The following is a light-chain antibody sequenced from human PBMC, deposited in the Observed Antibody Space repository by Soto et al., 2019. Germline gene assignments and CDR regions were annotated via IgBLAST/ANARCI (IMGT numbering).Light chain of an antibody. V-gene: IGKV3-20*01. CDR2: GAF. J-gene: IGKJ4*01. Sequence: EIVLTQSPGTLALSPGEGATLSCRASQSISNNFLAWYQHKPGQAPRLLMHGAFNRASGIPDRFSGSASGTDVTLTISRLEPEDFAVYYCQQYNTAPMTFGGGTKVEIK. CDR1: QSISNNF. CDR3: QQYNTAPMT.